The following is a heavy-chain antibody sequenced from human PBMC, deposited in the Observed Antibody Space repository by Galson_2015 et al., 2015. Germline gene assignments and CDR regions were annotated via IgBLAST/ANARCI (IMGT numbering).Heavy chain of an antibody. CDR3: AREGGFGVGYNSVDF. CDR2: INAGNGNT. Sequence: SVKVSCKAPGYTFTTYAIHWARQAPGQRLEWMGWINAGNGNTKYSQKFQDRVTITRDASATTAYMELGSVRSEDTAVSYCAREGGFGVGYNSVDFWGQGTLVTVSS. CDR1: GYTFTTYA. D-gene: IGHD5-24*01. V-gene: IGHV1-3*01. J-gene: IGHJ4*02.